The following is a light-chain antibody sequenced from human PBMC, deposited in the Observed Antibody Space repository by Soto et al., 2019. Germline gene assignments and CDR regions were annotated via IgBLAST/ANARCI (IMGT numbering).Light chain of an antibody. CDR3: QSYDSRLSAVV. Sequence: SVLTQPPSVSGAPGQRVTISCTGSSSNIGAGYDVHWYQQLPGTAPKLLIYGNSNRPSGVPDRFSGSKSGTSASLAITGLQAEDEADYYCQSYDSRLSAVVFGGGTKVTVL. CDR1: SSNIGAGYD. V-gene: IGLV1-40*01. J-gene: IGLJ2*01. CDR2: GNS.